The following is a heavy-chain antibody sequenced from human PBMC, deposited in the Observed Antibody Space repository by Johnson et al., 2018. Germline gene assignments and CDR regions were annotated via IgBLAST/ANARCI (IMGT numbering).Heavy chain of an antibody. J-gene: IGHJ6*03. V-gene: IGHV3-30*18. D-gene: IGHD1-20*01. Sequence: QVQLVESGGGVVQPGRSLRLSCIASGFTFTSYGMHWVRQAPDKGLEWVAVISYDGSEKKYGDAVKGRFTIPRENSKNTLYLQMDSRGVGDTAVYYYAKYHWPTYYYTAVWGKGTTVPVSS. CDR3: AKYHWPTYYYTAV. CDR1: GFTFTSYG. CDR2: ISYDGSEK.